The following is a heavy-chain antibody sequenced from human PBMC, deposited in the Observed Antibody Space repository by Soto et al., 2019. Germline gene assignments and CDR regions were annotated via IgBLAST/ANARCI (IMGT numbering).Heavy chain of an antibody. CDR2: IYHSGST. D-gene: IGHD6-6*01. CDR1: GGSFNSHDYY. V-gene: IGHV4-30-4*08. Sequence: SETLSLTCSVSGGSFNSHDYYWGWIRQPPGKGLEWIGYIYHSGSTYYNPSLKSRVTISVDTSKNQFSLKLSSVTAADTAVYYCARERPDGARLDPWGQGTLVTVSS. J-gene: IGHJ5*02. CDR3: ARERPDGARLDP.